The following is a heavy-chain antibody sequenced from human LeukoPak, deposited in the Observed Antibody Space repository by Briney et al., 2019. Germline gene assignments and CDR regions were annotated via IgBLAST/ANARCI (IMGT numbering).Heavy chain of an antibody. CDR1: GGSFSGYY. V-gene: IGHV4-34*01. Sequence: PSETLSLTCAVYGGSFSGYYWSWIRQPPGKGLEWIGEINHSGSTNYNPSLKSRVTISVDTSKNQFSLKLSSVTAADTAVYYCARALPVLLWFGELLFRGNSDWFDPWGQGTLVTVSS. CDR3: ARALPVLLWFGELLFRGNSDWFDP. D-gene: IGHD3-10*01. J-gene: IGHJ5*02. CDR2: INHSGST.